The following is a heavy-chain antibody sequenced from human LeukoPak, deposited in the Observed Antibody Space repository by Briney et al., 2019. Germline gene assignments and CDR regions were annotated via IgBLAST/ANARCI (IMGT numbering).Heavy chain of an antibody. V-gene: IGHV3-23*01. D-gene: IGHD2-15*01. CDR1: GFTFNNYA. Sequence: GGSLRLSCTASGFTFNNYAMTWVRQAPGKVLEWVSSISGSGGGTYYADSVKGRFTLSRDNSKNSLYLQMNSLRAEDTAIYHCAKDGGYCSGGSCSWGYYWGQGTLVSVPS. CDR3: AKDGGYCSGGSCSWGYY. CDR2: ISGSGGGT. J-gene: IGHJ4*02.